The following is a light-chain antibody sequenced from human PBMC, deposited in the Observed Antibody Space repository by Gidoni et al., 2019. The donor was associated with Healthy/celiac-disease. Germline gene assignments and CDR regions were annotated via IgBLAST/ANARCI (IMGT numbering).Light chain of an antibody. J-gene: IGKJ1*01. V-gene: IGKV1-9*01. Sequence: DIQLTQSPSFLSASVGDRVTITCRASQGISSYLAWYQQKPGKAPKLLIYAASTLQSGVPSRFSGSGSGTEFTLTISSLQPEDFATYYCQQLNSYLWTFXQXTKVEIK. CDR2: AAS. CDR3: QQLNSYLWT. CDR1: QGISSY.